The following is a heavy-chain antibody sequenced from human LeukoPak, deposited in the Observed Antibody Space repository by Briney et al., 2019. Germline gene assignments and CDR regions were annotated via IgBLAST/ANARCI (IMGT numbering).Heavy chain of an antibody. CDR3: ARAGGDGYNSFDY. Sequence: GGSLRLSCAASGFTFSRYAMHWVRQAPGKGLEWVAVISYDGSNKYYAASVKGRFTISRDNSKNTLYLQMNSLRAEDTAVYYCARAGGDGYNSFDYWGQGTLVSVSS. D-gene: IGHD5-24*01. V-gene: IGHV3-30-3*01. CDR2: ISYDGSNK. CDR1: GFTFSRYA. J-gene: IGHJ4*02.